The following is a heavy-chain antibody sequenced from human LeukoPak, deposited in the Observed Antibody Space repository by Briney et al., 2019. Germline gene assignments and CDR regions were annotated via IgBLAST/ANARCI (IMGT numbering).Heavy chain of an antibody. CDR1: GGSISSYY. D-gene: IGHD6-19*01. CDR3: ARGPQRSAVVPDAFDM. J-gene: IGHJ3*02. V-gene: IGHV4-4*07. CDR2: IYSSGST. Sequence: KPSETLSLTCAVSGGSISSYYWSWIRQPAGKGLEWIGRIYSSGSTNYNPSLKSRVSMSVDTSKNLFSLKLSSVTAADTAVYYCARGPQRSAVVPDAFDMWGQGTMVTVSS.